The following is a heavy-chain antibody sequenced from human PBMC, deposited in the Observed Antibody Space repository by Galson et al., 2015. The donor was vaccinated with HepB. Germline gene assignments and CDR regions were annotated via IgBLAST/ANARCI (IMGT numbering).Heavy chain of an antibody. J-gene: IGHJ2*01. Sequence: SLRLSCAASGFTLSSYAMHWVRQAPGKGLEWVAVISYDGSNKYYADSVKGRFTISRDNSKNTLYLQMNSLRAEDTAVYYCARGGYCSGGSCPPHLVAGGFFDLWGRGTLVTVSS. CDR2: ISYDGSNK. CDR3: ARGGYCSGGSCPPHLVAGGFFDL. V-gene: IGHV3-30-3*01. CDR1: GFTLSSYA. D-gene: IGHD2-15*01.